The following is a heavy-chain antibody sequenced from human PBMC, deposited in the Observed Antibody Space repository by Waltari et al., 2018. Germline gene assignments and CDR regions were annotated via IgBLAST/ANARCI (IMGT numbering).Heavy chain of an antibody. CDR2: TNGDGSNT. V-gene: IGHV3-74*01. Sequence: EVQLVESGGGLVQPGGSLRLSCAASGFTFSSYWWHWVRQAPGKGLVWVSRTNGDGSNTNYADSVKGRFTISRDNAKNTLYLRLYSLRAEDTAVYYCARGPSYFYMDVWGKGTTVTVSS. CDR1: GFTFSSYW. CDR3: ARGPSYFYMDV. J-gene: IGHJ6*03.